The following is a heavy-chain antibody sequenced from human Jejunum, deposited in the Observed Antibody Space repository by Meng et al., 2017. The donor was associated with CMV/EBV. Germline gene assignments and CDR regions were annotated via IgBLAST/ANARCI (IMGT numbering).Heavy chain of an antibody. D-gene: IGHD1-1*01. CDR2: IKQDGGEK. CDR1: GLPLGSEW. Sequence: ASGLPLGSEWLSWVRQAPGRGLEWVAKIKQDGGEKYYVDSVKGRFTISRDNAKSSLYLQMNSLRAEDTAVYYCARNWNDDYYGMDVWGQGATVTVSS. CDR3: ARNWNDDYYGMDV. V-gene: IGHV3-7*01. J-gene: IGHJ6*02.